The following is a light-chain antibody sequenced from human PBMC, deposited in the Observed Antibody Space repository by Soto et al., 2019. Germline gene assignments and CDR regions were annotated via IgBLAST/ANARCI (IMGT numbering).Light chain of an antibody. CDR2: SNN. Sequence: QLVLTQPPSASGTPGQRVTISCSGSSSNIGSNAVNWYQHLPGTAPKLLIYSNNQRPSGVPDRFSGSKSGTSASLAISGLQSEDEADYYCAAWDDSLNVVFGGGTKLTVL. V-gene: IGLV1-44*01. CDR3: AAWDDSLNVV. J-gene: IGLJ2*01. CDR1: SSNIGSNA.